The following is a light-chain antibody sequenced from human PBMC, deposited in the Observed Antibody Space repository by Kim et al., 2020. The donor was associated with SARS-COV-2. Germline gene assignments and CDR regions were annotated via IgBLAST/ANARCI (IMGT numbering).Light chain of an antibody. J-gene: IGLJ2*01. CDR2: YDD. CDR3: QVWDSSSDHVV. Sequence: APGKTARITCGGNNLGRQSVHWYQQKPGQAPVLVIYYDDNRPSWIPERFSGSNSGNTATLTISRVEAGDEADYYCQVWDSSSDHVVFGGGTQLTVL. V-gene: IGLV3-21*04. CDR1: NLGRQS.